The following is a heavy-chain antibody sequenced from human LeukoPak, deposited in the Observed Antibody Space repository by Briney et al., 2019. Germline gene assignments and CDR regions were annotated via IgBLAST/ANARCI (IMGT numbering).Heavy chain of an antibody. V-gene: IGHV3-7*01. CDR2: IKKDGSEK. CDR3: ARSSGGPWSGERFHF. D-gene: IGHD3-3*01. J-gene: IGHJ4*02. CDR1: GSTLSTYR. Sequence: PGGSLRLSCAASGSTLSTYRLSGVRQAPGRGLEGVANIKKDGSEKHYGDSVDGRFIISRDDAKNSLYLQMNSLRVDDTAVYYCARSSGGPWSGERFHFWGQGTLVTVSS.